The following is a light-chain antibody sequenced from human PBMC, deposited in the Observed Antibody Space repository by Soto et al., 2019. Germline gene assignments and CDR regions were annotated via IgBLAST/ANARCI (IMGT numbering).Light chain of an antibody. V-gene: IGLV2-14*03. CDR3: SSYTSTSTYV. J-gene: IGLJ1*01. Sequence: QAASVSGSPGQSITISCTGTSSDFGGYTYVSWYQQHPGKAPKLMIFDATSRPSGVSNRFSGSKSDNTASLTIAGLQAEDEADYYCSSYTSTSTYVFGTGTKLTVL. CDR2: DAT. CDR1: SSDFGGYTY.